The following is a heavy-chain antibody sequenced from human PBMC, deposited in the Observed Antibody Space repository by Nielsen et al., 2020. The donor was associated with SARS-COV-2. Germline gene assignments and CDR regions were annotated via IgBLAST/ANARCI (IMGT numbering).Heavy chain of an antibody. Sequence: WVRQAPGQGLEWMGWINTNTGNPTYAQGFTGRFVFSLDTSVSTAYLQISSLKAEDTAVYYCASWVVVVPALDYYYYGMDVWGQGTTVTVSS. CDR3: ASWVVVVPALDYYYYGMDV. D-gene: IGHD2-2*01. CDR2: INTNTGNP. V-gene: IGHV7-4-1*02. J-gene: IGHJ6*02.